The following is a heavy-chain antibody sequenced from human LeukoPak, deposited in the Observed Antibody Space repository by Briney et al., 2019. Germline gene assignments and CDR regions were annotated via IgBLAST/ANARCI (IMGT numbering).Heavy chain of an antibody. D-gene: IGHD6-6*01. Sequence: GGSLRLSCAASGFTFSSYWMSWVRQAPGKGLEWVANIKQDGSEKYYVDSVKGRFTISRDNAKNSLYLQMNSLRAEDTAVYYCARAYLYSIAARPNWFDPWGQGTLVTVSS. J-gene: IGHJ5*02. CDR1: GFTFSSYW. CDR2: IKQDGSEK. CDR3: ARAYLYSIAARPNWFDP. V-gene: IGHV3-7*01.